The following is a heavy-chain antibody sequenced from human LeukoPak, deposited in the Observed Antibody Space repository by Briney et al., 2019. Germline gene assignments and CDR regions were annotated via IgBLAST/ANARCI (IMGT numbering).Heavy chain of an antibody. D-gene: IGHD4-17*01. CDR1: GFTFSSYE. V-gene: IGHV3-30*02. CDR3: AKVYGDYIEDVGDY. Sequence: RSAGTLRLTCAASGFTFSSYERNWVRQPPGKGLEWVAFIRHDGSNTYYADPVKGRFTISRDNPKNTLYLQMNSLRAEDTAVYYCAKVYGDYIEDVGDYWGQGTLVTVSS. J-gene: IGHJ4*02. CDR2: IRHDGSNT.